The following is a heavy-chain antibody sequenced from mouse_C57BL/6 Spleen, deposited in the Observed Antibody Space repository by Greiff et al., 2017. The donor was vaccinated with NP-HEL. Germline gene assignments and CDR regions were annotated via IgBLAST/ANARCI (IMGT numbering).Heavy chain of an antibody. Sequence: VQLQQSGPELVKPGASVKLSCKASGYTFTSYDINWVKQRPGQGLEWIGWIYPRDGSTKYNEKFKGKATLTVDTSSSTAYMELHSLTSEDSAVYFCARWFFITTVVASYWYFDVWGTGTTVTVSS. CDR2: IYPRDGST. D-gene: IGHD1-1*01. J-gene: IGHJ1*03. CDR3: ARWFFITTVVASYWYFDV. V-gene: IGHV1-85*01. CDR1: GYTFTSYD.